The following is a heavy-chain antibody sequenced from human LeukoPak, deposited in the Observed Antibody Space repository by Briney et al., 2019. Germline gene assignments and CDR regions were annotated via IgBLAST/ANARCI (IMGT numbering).Heavy chain of an antibody. V-gene: IGHV4-59*01. CDR2: IYYSGST. Sequence: PSETLSLTCTVSGGSISSYYWSWIRQPPGKGLEWIGYIYYSGSTNYNPSLKSRVTISVDTSKNHFSLKLSSMTAAEPAVYYCAREGTVGSSYGLFDYWGQGTLVTVSS. D-gene: IGHD5-18*01. CDR1: GGSISSYY. J-gene: IGHJ4*02. CDR3: AREGTVGSSYGLFDY.